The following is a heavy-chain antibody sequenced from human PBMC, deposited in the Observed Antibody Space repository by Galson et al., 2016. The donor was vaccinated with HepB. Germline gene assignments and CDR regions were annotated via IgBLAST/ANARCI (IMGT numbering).Heavy chain of an antibody. CDR1: GDSFTSYG. V-gene: IGHV1-18*01. D-gene: IGHD2-15*01. Sequence: SVKVSCKALGDSFTSYGVNWVRLAPGQGLEWMGWISPHNGDVKDAPNFQGRVTLTTDTSASTAYMELRSLRSDDTADDTAVYYCARDCSGGTCYGTTWGQGTLVTVSS. CDR2: ISPHNGDV. CDR3: VYYCARDCSGGTCYGTT. J-gene: IGHJ5*02.